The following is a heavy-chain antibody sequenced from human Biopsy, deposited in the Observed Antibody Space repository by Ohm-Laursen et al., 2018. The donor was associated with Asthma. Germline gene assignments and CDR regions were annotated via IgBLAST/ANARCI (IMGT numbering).Heavy chain of an antibody. V-gene: IGHV1-3*01. J-gene: IGHJ3*02. CDR1: GYTFISYA. D-gene: IGHD3-9*01. Sequence: GASVKVSCKASGYTFISYAIHWVRQAPGQRLEWMGWMNAGNGNTKYSQKFQGRVTITRDTSASTAYMELSSLRSEDTAVYYCARTYYDFLTGQVNDAFGIWGQGTRVTVSS. CDR3: ARTYYDFLTGQVNDAFGI. CDR2: MNAGNGNT.